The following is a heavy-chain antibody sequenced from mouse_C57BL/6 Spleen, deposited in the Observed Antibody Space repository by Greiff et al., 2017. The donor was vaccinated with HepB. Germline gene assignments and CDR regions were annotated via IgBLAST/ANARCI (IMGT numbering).Heavy chain of an antibody. CDR3: ARHWDDWYFDV. J-gene: IGHJ1*03. CDR1: GFTFSSYT. Sequence: DVKLVESGGGLVKPGGSLKLSCAASGFTFSSYTMSWVRQTPEKRLEWVATISGGGGNTYYPDSVKGRFTISRDNAKNTLYLQMSSLRSEDTALYYCARHWDDWYFDVWGTGTTVTVSS. V-gene: IGHV5-9*01. D-gene: IGHD4-1*01. CDR2: ISGGGGNT.